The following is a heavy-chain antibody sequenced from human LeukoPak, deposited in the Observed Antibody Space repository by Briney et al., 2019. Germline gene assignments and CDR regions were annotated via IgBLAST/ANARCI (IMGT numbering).Heavy chain of an antibody. CDR3: AKGPLPRIDY. Sequence: GGSLRLSCAASGFTFSSYAMNWVRQAPGKGLEWVSAISGSGANTYYADSLKGRFTISRDNAKNSLYLQMNSLRAEDTAVYYCAKGPLPRIDYWGQGTLVTVSS. V-gene: IGHV3-23*01. J-gene: IGHJ4*02. CDR1: GFTFSSYA. CDR2: ISGSGANT.